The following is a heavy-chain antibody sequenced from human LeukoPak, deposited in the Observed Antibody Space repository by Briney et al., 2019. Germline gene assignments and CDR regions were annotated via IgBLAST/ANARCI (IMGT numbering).Heavy chain of an antibody. J-gene: IGHJ4*02. CDR1: GFTFSSYR. CDR2: ISSSSSYI. CDR3: ARGGGYSGYGAYYFDY. D-gene: IGHD5-12*01. V-gene: IGHV3-21*01. Sequence: GGSLRLSCAASGFTFSSYRMSWVRQAPGKGLEWVSSISSSSSYIYYADSVKGRFTISRDNAKNSLYLQMNSLRAEDTAVYYCARGGGYSGYGAYYFDYWGQGTLVTVSS.